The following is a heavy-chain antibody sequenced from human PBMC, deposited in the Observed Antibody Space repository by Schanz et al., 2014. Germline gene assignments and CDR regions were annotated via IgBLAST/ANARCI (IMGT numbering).Heavy chain of an antibody. D-gene: IGHD2-2*01. CDR3: AKDSTHIDIVLVPTAIDY. V-gene: IGHV3-30*18. CDR1: GFTFSSYG. Sequence: QVQLAEPGGGVVQPGRSLRLSCAASGFTFSSYGMHRVRQVSGKGLEWVAAMSYDGSIKYYGDAVKGRFTISRDNSKNTLYLHMNTLRSKDTAVYYCAKDSTHIDIVLVPTAIDYWGQGTLVTVSS. CDR2: MSYDGSIK. J-gene: IGHJ4*02.